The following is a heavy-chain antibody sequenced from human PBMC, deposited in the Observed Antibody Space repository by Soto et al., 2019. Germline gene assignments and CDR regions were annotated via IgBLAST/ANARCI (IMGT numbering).Heavy chain of an antibody. CDR2: INPNSGGT. Sequence: ASVKVSCKASGYTFTGYYMHWVRQAPGQGLEWMGWINPNSGGTNYAQKFQGRVTMTRDTSISTAYMELSRLRSDDTAVYYCARTRQQLVLAFDIWGQGPMVTVSS. D-gene: IGHD6-13*01. J-gene: IGHJ3*02. CDR3: ARTRQQLVLAFDI. CDR1: GYTFTGYY. V-gene: IGHV1-2*02.